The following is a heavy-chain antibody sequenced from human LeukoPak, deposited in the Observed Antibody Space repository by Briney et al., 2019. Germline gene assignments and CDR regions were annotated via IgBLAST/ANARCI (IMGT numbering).Heavy chain of an antibody. Sequence: ASVKVSCKASGYTFTSYDINWVRQATGQGLEWMGWMNPNSGNTGYAQKFQGRVTMTRNTSISTTYMELSSLRSEDTAVYYCARGYRHWNYGSGRIDCWGQGTLVTVSS. CDR1: GYTFTSYD. J-gene: IGHJ4*02. CDR3: ARGYRHWNYGSGRIDC. V-gene: IGHV1-8*01. D-gene: IGHD3-10*01. CDR2: MNPNSGNT.